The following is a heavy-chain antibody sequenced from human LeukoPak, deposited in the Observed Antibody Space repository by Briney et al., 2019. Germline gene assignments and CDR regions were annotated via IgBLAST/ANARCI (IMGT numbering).Heavy chain of an antibody. CDR1: GGSINSHY. J-gene: IGHJ4*02. Sequence: PSETLSLTCTVSGGSINSHYWSRIRQPPGKGLQWIGDIYYSERINYNPSLRSRVTISVDTSKNQLSLKLTSVLAADTAMYYCVRRDNTGWNYFDHWGQGILVTVSS. V-gene: IGHV4-59*08. CDR3: VRRDNTGWNYFDH. CDR2: IYYSERI. D-gene: IGHD6-19*01.